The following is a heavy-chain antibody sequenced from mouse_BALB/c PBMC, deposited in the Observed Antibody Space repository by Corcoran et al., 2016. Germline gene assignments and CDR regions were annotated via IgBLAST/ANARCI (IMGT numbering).Heavy chain of an antibody. Sequence: EVQLQESGPELVNPGASVKISSQVSGYLFTGYYMPWVKKSHVKSLQWSGRINPYNGATSYNQNFKDKASLKVEKSSSTAYMELHSVTSEVSAVYYGARWLGTRGAMDYWGQGTSVTVSS. V-gene: IGHV1-26*01. CDR3: ARWLGTRGAMDY. CDR2: INPYNGAT. CDR1: GYLFTGYY. J-gene: IGHJ4*01. D-gene: IGHD2-14*01.